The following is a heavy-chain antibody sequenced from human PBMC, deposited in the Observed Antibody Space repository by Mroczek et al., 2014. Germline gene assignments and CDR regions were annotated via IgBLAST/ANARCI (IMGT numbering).Heavy chain of an antibody. J-gene: IGHJ6*02. CDR1: GFTFSSYS. CDR2: ISSSSSYI. D-gene: IGHD3-3*01. CDR3: ARDRTIFGVVTRYGMDV. V-gene: IGHV3-21*01. Sequence: VQLVESGGGLVKPGGSLRLSCAASGFTFSSYSMNWVRQAPGKGLEWVSSISSSSSYIYYADSVKGRFTISRDNAKNSLYLQMNSLRAEDTAVYYCARDRTIFGVVTRYGMDVWGQGTTVTVSS.